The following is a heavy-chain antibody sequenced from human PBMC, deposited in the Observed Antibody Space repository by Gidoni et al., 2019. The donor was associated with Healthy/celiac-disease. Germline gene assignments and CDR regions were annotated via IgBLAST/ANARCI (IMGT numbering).Heavy chain of an antibody. CDR2: INHSGST. CDR1: GGSFSGYY. Sequence: QVQLQQWGAGLLKPSATLSLTCAVYGGSFSGYYWSWIRQPPGKGLEWIGEINHSGSTNYNPSLKSRVTISVDTSKNQFSLKLSSVTAADTAVYYCAVDSGWYSVDYWGQGTLVTVSS. CDR3: AVDSGWYSVDY. V-gene: IGHV4-34*01. J-gene: IGHJ4*02. D-gene: IGHD6-19*01.